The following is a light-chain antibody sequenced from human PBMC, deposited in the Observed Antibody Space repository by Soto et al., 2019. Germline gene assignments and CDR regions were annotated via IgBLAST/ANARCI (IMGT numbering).Light chain of an antibody. CDR1: QSVSSY. CDR2: DAS. CDR3: QQRSNWPSIT. V-gene: IGKV3-11*01. J-gene: IGKJ5*01. Sequence: EIVLTQSPGTLSLSPGTRATLSCRASQSVSSYLAWYQQKPGQAPRLLIYDASNRATGIPARFSGSGSGTDFTLTISSLEPEDFAVYYCQQRSNWPSITFGQGTRLEIK.